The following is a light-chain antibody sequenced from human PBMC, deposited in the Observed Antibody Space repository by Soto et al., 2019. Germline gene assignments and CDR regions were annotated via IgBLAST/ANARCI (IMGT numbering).Light chain of an antibody. Sequence: EIVLTQSPGTLSLSPGERATLSCRASQSVSSTYVAWYQQKSGQAPRLLIYGASSRATGIPDRFSGSGSGTEFTLTISRLESEDFAVYYCQHYGNSPYTFGQGTRLEIK. CDR3: QHYGNSPYT. J-gene: IGKJ5*01. V-gene: IGKV3-20*01. CDR2: GAS. CDR1: QSVSSTY.